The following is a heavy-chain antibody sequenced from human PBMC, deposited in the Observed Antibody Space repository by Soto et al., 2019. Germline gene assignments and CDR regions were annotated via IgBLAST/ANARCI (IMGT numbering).Heavy chain of an antibody. V-gene: IGHV3-23*01. CDR3: AKDPVDEFWSGYSFDS. J-gene: IGHJ4*02. D-gene: IGHD3-3*01. CDR1: GFTLSNYA. Sequence: GGSLRLSCAASGFTLSNYAMSWVRQAPGKGLEWVSSISGSAGRTYYADSVKGRFTISRDDSKNTLYLQMNSLRAEDTAVFYCAKDPVDEFWSGYSFDSWGQGTLVTVSS. CDR2: ISGSAGRT.